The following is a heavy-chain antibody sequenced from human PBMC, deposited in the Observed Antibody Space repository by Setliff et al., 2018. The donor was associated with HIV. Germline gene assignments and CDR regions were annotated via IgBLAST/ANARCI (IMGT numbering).Heavy chain of an antibody. V-gene: IGHV4-4*02. CDR3: ARESRSMHVAH. J-gene: IGHJ4*02. CDR2: IYTSGST. Sequence: SETLSLTCAVSGGSISSSYWWSWVRQTPGEGLAWIGHIYTSGSTNYNPSLKSRVTISVDTSKNQFSLKLSSVTAADTAVYYCARESRSMHVAHWGQGTLVTVSS. CDR1: GGSISSSYW. D-gene: IGHD5-12*01.